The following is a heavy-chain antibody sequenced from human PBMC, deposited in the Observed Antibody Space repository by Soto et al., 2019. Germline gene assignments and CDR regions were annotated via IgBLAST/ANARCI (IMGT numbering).Heavy chain of an antibody. CDR2: IRSKANSYAT. J-gene: IGHJ6*02. CDR1: GFTFSGSA. Sequence: EVQLVESGGGLVQPGGSLKLSCAASGFTFSGSAMHWVRQASGKGLEWVGRIRSKANSYATAYAASVQGRFTISRDDSKNTAYLQMNSLKTEDMAVYYCTRQDRKRYYYGMDVWGQGTTVTVSS. V-gene: IGHV3-73*02. CDR3: TRQDRKRYYYGMDV.